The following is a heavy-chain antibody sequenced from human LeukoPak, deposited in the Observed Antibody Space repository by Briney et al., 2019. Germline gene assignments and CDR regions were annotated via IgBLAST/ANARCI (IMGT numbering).Heavy chain of an antibody. CDR3: AKDSVNELDY. CDR1: GFTFSSYG. Sequence: GGSLRLSCAASGFTFSSYGMSWVRQAPGKGLEWVSAISGGGTTYYADSVKGRFTISRDNSKNTLYLQMNSLRAEDTAVYYCAKDSVNELDYWGQGTLVTVSS. D-gene: IGHD4-17*01. CDR2: ISGGGTT. V-gene: IGHV3-23*01. J-gene: IGHJ4*02.